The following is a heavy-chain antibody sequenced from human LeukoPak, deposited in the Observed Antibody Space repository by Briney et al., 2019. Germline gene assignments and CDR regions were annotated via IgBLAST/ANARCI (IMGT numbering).Heavy chain of an antibody. Sequence: GGSLRLSCAASGFTFRNYWMNWVRQAPGKGLEWVANINRDGSERYYVDSLRGRFTISRDNAKNSLYLQMNSLTAEDTAVYYCAREDIVAAYFEYWGQGTLVTVSS. J-gene: IGHJ4*02. CDR3: AREDIVAAYFEY. CDR2: INRDGSER. V-gene: IGHV3-7*01. D-gene: IGHD6-13*01. CDR1: GFTFRNYW.